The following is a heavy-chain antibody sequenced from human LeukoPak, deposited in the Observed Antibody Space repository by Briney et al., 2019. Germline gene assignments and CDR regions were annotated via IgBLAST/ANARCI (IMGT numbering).Heavy chain of an antibody. D-gene: IGHD5-12*01. CDR2: IRYDGSNT. V-gene: IGHV3-30*02. J-gene: IGHJ6*03. Sequence: GGSLRLSCAASGFSFSDYDIHWVRLAPGKGLEWVTFIRYDGSNTYAESVKGRFTISRDNSKNTLYLQMKSLRAEDTAVYYCAKGGGYEAQYYYYYLDVWGKGTTVTISS. CDR1: GFSFSDYD. CDR3: AKGGGYEAQYYYYYLDV.